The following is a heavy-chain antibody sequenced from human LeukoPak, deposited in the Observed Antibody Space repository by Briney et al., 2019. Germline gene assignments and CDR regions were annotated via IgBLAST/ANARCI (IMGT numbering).Heavy chain of an antibody. V-gene: IGHV3-7*03. J-gene: IGHJ4*02. D-gene: IGHD3-10*01. Sequence: GGSLRLSCAASGFTFSSYWMSWVRQAPGKGLEWVANIKQDGSEKYYMDSVKGRFTISRDNAKNSLYLQMNSLRAEDTAVYYCASTSYNSGNYYLGYWGQGTLVTVSS. CDR1: GFTFSSYW. CDR3: ASTSYNSGNYYLGY. CDR2: IKQDGSEK.